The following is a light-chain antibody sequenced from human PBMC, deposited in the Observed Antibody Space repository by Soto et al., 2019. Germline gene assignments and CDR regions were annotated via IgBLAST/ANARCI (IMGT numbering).Light chain of an antibody. CDR2: DAS. Sequence: DIVLTQSPATLSLSPGERATLSCRASESVSSYLAWYQQKPGQAPRLLIYDASNRATGVPARFSGTGSGTDSTLTISSLEPDDSAVYYCQQRSDWPPLTFGGGTKVEIK. V-gene: IGKV3-11*01. J-gene: IGKJ4*01. CDR1: ESVSSY. CDR3: QQRSDWPPLT.